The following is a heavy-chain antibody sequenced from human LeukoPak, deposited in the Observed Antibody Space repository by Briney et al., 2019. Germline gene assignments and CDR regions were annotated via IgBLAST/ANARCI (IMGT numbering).Heavy chain of an antibody. Sequence: PSETLSLTCAVYGGSFSGYYWSWIRQPPGKGLEWIGEINHSGSTNYNPSLKSRVTISVDTSKNQFSLKLSSVTAADTAVYYCARGRPYDYVWGSYRSSGGNWFDPWGQGTLVTVSS. J-gene: IGHJ5*02. CDR1: GGSFSGYY. CDR2: INHSGST. CDR3: ARGRPYDYVWGSYRSSGGNWFDP. D-gene: IGHD3-16*02. V-gene: IGHV4-34*01.